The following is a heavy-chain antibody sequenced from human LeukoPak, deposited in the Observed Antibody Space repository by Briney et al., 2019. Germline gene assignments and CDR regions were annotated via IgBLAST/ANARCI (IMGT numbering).Heavy chain of an antibody. CDR1: GGSISSGGYY. D-gene: IGHD3-9*01. CDR2: TYHSGYT. V-gene: IGHV4-31*03. J-gene: IGHJ4*02. Sequence: SQTLSLTCTVSGGSISSGGYYWSWIRQHPRKGLEWIGYTYHSGYTYYNPSLKSRVTISVDTSKNQFSLKLSSVTAADTAVYYCARARLDYDILTGYGGFDYWGQGTLVTVSS. CDR3: ARARLDYDILTGYGGFDY.